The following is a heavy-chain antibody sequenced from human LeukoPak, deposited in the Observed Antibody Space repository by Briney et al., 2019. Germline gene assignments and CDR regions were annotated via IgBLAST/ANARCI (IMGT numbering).Heavy chain of an antibody. J-gene: IGHJ4*02. CDR2: ISSSSSYI. CDR3: SRDGGSYSPFDY. V-gene: IGHV3-21*01. CDR1: GFTFSSYS. Sequence: PGGSLRLSCAASGFTFSSYSMNWVRQAPGKGLEWVSSISSSSSYIYYADSVKGRFTISRDNAKISLYLQMNSLRAEDTAVYYCSRDGGSYSPFDYWGQGTLVTVSS. D-gene: IGHD1-26*01.